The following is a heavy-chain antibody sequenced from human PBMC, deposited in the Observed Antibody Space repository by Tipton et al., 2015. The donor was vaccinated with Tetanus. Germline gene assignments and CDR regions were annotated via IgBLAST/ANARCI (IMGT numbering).Heavy chain of an antibody. Sequence: SLRLSCAISGFTFRTYGMHWVRQAPGKGLQWVSGISWNSFAIDYADSVKGRFTVSRDNAKNSLYLQMDTLKPEDTATYYCAKDRGHFGASPRFDSWGQGTLVSVSS. CDR2: ISWNSFAI. J-gene: IGHJ4*02. CDR1: GFTFRTYG. CDR3: AKDRGHFGASPRFDS. V-gene: IGHV3-9*01. D-gene: IGHD3-3*02.